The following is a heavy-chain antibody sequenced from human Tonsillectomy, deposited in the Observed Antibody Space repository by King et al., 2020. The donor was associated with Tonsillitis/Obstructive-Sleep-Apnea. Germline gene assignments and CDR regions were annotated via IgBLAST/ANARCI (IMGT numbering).Heavy chain of an antibody. CDR2: ISSSGSTK. CDR1: GFTFSSYE. CDR3: ARESGYWYFDL. J-gene: IGHJ2*01. Sequence: VQLVESGGGLVQPGGSLRLSCAASGFTFSSYEMNWVRQAPGKGLEWVSYISSSGSTKYYADSVKGRFTISRDNAKNSLYLQMNSLRAKDTAVYYCARESGYWYFDLCGRGTLVTVSS. V-gene: IGHV3-48*03.